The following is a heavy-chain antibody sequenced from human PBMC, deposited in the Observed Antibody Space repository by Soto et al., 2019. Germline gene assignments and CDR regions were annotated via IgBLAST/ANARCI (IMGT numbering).Heavy chain of an antibody. CDR2: MNPSTGNS. CDR1: GFTFTISA. D-gene: IGHD1-1*01. J-gene: IGHJ4*02. V-gene: IGHV1-8*02. CDR3: ARRAETNGWNGFGADKYYFDF. Sequence: ASVKVSCTASGFTFTISAVQCLRQARGQRLELMGWMNPSTGNSGYAQKFQGRVTMTSDTSISTAHMELSSLRSEDTAVYYCARRAETNGWNGFGADKYYFDFWGQGTLVTV.